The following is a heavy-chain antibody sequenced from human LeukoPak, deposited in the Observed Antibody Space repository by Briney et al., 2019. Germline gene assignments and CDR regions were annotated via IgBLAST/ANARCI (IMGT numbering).Heavy chain of an antibody. J-gene: IGHJ5*02. CDR1: GFSFSIHG. D-gene: IGHD3-22*01. CDR3: AKDRYYDNSANHYESES. V-gene: IGHV3-23*01. Sequence: GGSLTLSCAASGFSFSIHGMGWVRQAPGKGLDWVSAVTGRGSTKYADSVTGRFIISRDNSKNTLYLQMDSLRAEDTAVYYCAKDRYYDNSANHYESESWGQGTLVTVSS. CDR2: VTGRGST.